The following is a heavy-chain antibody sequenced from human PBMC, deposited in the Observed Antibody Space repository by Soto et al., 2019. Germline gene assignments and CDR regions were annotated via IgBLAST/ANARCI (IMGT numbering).Heavy chain of an antibody. Sequence: QVQLVQSGAEVKKPGSSVKLSCKTSGGTFSSYTITWVRQAPGQGLEWVGGIIPVFGRTTYAHKFQGRLKITADESTGTAYMELSSLRSEDTAVYSCARAFPSFWGSHKGVGRRNYYFHLWGQGTLVTVSS. D-gene: IGHD3-16*01. CDR2: IIPVFGRT. CDR1: GGTFSSYT. CDR3: ARAFPSFWGSHKGVGRRNYYFHL. V-gene: IGHV1-69*01. J-gene: IGHJ4*02.